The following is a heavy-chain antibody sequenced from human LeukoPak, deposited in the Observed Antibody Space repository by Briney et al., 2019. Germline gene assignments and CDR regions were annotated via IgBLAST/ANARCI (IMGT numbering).Heavy chain of an antibody. CDR1: GGTFSSYA. J-gene: IGHJ6*02. Sequence: SVKVSCKASGGTFSSYAISWVRQAPGQGFEWMGGIIPIFGTANYAQKFQGRVTITADESTSTAYMELSSLRSEDTAVYYCARGSGYYDSSGLYYYYGMDVWGQGTTVTVSS. D-gene: IGHD3-22*01. CDR2: IIPIFGTA. V-gene: IGHV1-69*13. CDR3: ARGSGYYDSSGLYYYYGMDV.